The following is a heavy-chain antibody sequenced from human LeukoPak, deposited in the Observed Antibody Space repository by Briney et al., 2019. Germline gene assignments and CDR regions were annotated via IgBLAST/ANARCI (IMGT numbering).Heavy chain of an antibody. CDR3: ARANRPDTEYQPHPGAFDI. J-gene: IGHJ3*02. CDR2: ISSSSSYI. D-gene: IGHD2-2*01. Sequence: GGSLRLSCAASGFTFSSYSMNWVRQAPGKGLEWVSSISSSSSYIYYADSVKGRFTISRDNAKNSLYLQMNSLRAEDTAVYYCARANRPDTEYQPHPGAFDIWGQGTMVIVSS. V-gene: IGHV3-21*01. CDR1: GFTFSSYS.